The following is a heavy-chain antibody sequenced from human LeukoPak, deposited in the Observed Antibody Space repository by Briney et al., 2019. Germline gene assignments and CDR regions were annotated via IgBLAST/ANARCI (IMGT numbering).Heavy chain of an antibody. Sequence: ASVKVSCKASRGTFSSYAISWVRQAPGQGLEWMGWISAYNGNTNYAQKLQGRVTMTTDTSTSTAYMELRSLRSDDTAVYYCARWWELWSEGDYWGQGTLVTVSS. J-gene: IGHJ4*02. CDR3: ARWWELWSEGDY. CDR2: ISAYNGNT. D-gene: IGHD1-26*01. V-gene: IGHV1-18*01. CDR1: RGTFSSYA.